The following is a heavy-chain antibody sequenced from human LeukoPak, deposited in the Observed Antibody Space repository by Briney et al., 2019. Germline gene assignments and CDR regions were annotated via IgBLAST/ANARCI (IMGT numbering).Heavy chain of an antibody. CDR3: ARVVFEEGFQFDF. CDR1: GYTFTGYY. Sequence: GASVKVSCKASGYTFTGYYMHWVRQAPGQGLEWMGWINPNSGGTNYAQKFQGRVTMTRDTSISTAYMELSRLRSDDTAVYYCARVVFEEGFQFDFWGQGTLVTVSS. J-gene: IGHJ4*02. D-gene: IGHD2-15*01. CDR2: INPNSGGT. V-gene: IGHV1-2*02.